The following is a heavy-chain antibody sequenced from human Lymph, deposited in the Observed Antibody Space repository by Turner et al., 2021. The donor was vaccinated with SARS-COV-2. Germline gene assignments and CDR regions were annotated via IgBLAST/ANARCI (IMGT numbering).Heavy chain of an antibody. CDR1: GFTCGDYA. Sequence: EVQLVESGGGLVQPGQSLRRSCTASGFTCGDYAMSWVRQAPGKGLEWVGFIRSKAYGGTTQYAASVKGRFTISRDDSKSIAYLQMNSLKTEDTAVYYCTRVKYCTGGSCYGYHFDYWGQGTLVTVSS. J-gene: IGHJ4*02. D-gene: IGHD2-15*01. V-gene: IGHV3-49*04. CDR3: TRVKYCTGGSCYGYHFDY. CDR2: IRSKAYGGTT.